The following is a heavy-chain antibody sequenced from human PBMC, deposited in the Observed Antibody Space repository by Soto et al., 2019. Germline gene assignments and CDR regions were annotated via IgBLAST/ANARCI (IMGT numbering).Heavy chain of an antibody. Sequence: SDTLSLTCTVSGGSFSGYYWNWIRQPPGKGLEWIGYINDSGSAHYNPSLKSRVTISVDTFKNQFSLYLTSVTAADTAVYYCARGGGYHDYWGRGTMVTVSS. CDR2: INDSGSA. CDR3: ARGGGYHDY. J-gene: IGHJ4*03. D-gene: IGHD1-26*01. V-gene: IGHV4-59*01. CDR1: GGSFSGYY.